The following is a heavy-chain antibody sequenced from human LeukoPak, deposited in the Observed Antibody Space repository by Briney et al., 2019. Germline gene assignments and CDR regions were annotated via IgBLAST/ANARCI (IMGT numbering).Heavy chain of an antibody. CDR3: ARGPGAITQEAFDY. V-gene: IGHV1-2*02. D-gene: IGHD1-26*01. CDR2: INPNSGGT. CDR1: GYTFTGYY. J-gene: IGHJ4*02. Sequence: ASVKVSCKASGYTFTGYYMHWVRQAPGQGLEWMGWINPNSGGTNYAQKFQGRVTMTRDTSISTAYMELSRLRSDDTAVYYFARGPGAITQEAFDYWGQGTLVTVSS.